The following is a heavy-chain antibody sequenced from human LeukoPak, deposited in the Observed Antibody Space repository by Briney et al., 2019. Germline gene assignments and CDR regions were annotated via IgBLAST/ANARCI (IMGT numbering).Heavy chain of an antibody. CDR1: GYSFTSYW. D-gene: IGHD3-22*01. CDR2: IYPGDSDT. J-gene: IGHJ4*02. Sequence: GESLKISCKGSGYSFTSYWIGWVRQMPGKGLEWMGIIYPGDSDTRYSPSFQGQVTISADKSISTAYLQWSSLKASDTAMYYCARYAGHYDSSGYYYPYYFDYWGQGTLVTVSS. V-gene: IGHV5-51*01. CDR3: ARYAGHYDSSGYYYPYYFDY.